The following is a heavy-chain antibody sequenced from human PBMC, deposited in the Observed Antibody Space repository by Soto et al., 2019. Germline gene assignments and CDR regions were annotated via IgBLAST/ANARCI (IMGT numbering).Heavy chain of an antibody. Sequence: ASVKVSCKASGYTFTSYDINWVRQATGQGLEWMGWMNPSSGNTGYAQKFQGRVTMTRNTSISTAYMELSSLRSEDTAVYYCARSIRSRIAARLKGFWFDPWGQGTLVTVSS. D-gene: IGHD6-6*01. CDR2: MNPSSGNT. CDR1: GYTFTSYD. CDR3: ARSIRSRIAARLKGFWFDP. V-gene: IGHV1-8*01. J-gene: IGHJ5*02.